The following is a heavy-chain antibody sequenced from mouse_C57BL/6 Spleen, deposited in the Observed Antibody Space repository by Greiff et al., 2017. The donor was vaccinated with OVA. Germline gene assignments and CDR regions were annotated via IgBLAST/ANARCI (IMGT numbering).Heavy chain of an antibody. J-gene: IGHJ4*01. CDR3: ATRGTDAMDY. D-gene: IGHD2-14*01. V-gene: IGHV5-17*01. CDR2: ISSGSSTI. Sequence: EVQLVESGGGLVKPGGSLKLSCAASGFTFSDYGMHWVRQAPEKGLEWVAYISSGSSTIYYADTVKGRFTISRDNAKNTLFLQMTSLRSEDTAMYYCATRGTDAMDYWGQGTSVTVSS. CDR1: GFTFSDYG.